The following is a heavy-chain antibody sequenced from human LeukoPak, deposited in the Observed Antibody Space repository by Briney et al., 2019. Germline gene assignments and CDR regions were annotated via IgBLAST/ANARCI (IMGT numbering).Heavy chain of an antibody. CDR2: ISGSGGST. CDR3: AKGPMYYYGTVGAFDI. D-gene: IGHD3-10*01. Sequence: QPGGSLRLSCAASGFTFSSYAMSWVRQAPGKGLEWVSAISGSGGSTYYADSVKGRFTISRDNSKNTLYLQMNSLRAEDTAVYYCAKGPMYYYGTVGAFDIWGQGTMVTVSS. CDR1: GFTFSSYA. V-gene: IGHV3-23*01. J-gene: IGHJ3*02.